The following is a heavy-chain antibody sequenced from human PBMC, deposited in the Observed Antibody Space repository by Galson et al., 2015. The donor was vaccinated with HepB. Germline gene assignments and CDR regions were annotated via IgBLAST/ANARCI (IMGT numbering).Heavy chain of an antibody. CDR2: IRSNTYGGTT. D-gene: IGHD5-12*01. V-gene: IGHV3-49*04. CDR1: GFNFGDYA. CDR3: TRVRRSSYGNDAFDI. J-gene: IGHJ3*02. Sequence: SLRLSCAASGFNFGDYAMNWVRQAPGKGLEWVGYIRSNTYGGTTEYAATVKCSFTIARDDSKSIAYLQMNSLKNEDTAVYYCTRVRRSSYGNDAFDIWGQGTMVTVSS.